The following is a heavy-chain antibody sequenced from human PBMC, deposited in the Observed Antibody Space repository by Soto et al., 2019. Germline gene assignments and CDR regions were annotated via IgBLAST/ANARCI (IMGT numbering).Heavy chain of an antibody. CDR1: GFSFSDSY. CDR2: ISGTSGYT. V-gene: IGHV3-11*06. J-gene: IGHJ6*02. D-gene: IGHD3-10*01. Sequence: QVQLVESGGGLVKPGGSLRLSCAASGFSFSDSYMSWVPQAPGKGLEWVSYISGTSGYTGYADSVKGRFTISRDNAKNSLYLQMNRLRVEDTAVYYCARDRGGYGPPDVWGQGTTVTVSS. CDR3: ARDRGGYGPPDV.